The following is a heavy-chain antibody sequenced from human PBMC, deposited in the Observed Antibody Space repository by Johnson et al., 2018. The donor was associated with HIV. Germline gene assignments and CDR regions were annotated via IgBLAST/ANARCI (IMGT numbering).Heavy chain of an antibody. CDR2: INWNGGST. Sequence: VQLVESGGGLVQPGGSLRLSCAASGFTFDDYGMSWVRQAPGKGLEWVSAINWNGGSTGYADSVKGRFTISRDNAKNSLYLQMNSLRAEDTALYYCATLPVNYYDSRGAFDIWGQGTMVTVSS. CDR1: GFTFDDYG. D-gene: IGHD3-22*01. V-gene: IGHV3-20*04. CDR3: ATLPVNYYDSRGAFDI. J-gene: IGHJ3*02.